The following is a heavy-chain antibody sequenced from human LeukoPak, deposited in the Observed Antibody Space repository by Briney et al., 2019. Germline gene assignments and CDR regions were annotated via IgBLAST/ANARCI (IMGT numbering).Heavy chain of an antibody. CDR1: GGSISSSSYY. J-gene: IGHJ5*02. V-gene: IGHV4-39*07. CDR2: IYYSGNT. Sequence: SETLSLTCTVSGGSISSSSYYWGWIRQPPGKGLEWIGSIYYSGNTYYSPSLKSRVTISVDTSKNQFSLKLSSVTAADTAVYYCARGLGPGVVVPAALVNNWFDPWGQGTLVTVSS. D-gene: IGHD2-2*01. CDR3: ARGLGPGVVVPAALVNNWFDP.